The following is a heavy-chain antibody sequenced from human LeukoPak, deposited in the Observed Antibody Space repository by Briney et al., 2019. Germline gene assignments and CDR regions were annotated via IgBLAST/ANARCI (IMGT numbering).Heavy chain of an antibody. J-gene: IGHJ4*02. V-gene: IGHV3-48*03. D-gene: IGHD1-1*01. CDR1: GFTFSTYE. CDR3: ARGGGWGNWNDAVDY. CDR2: ITGGGSSI. Sequence: GGSLRLSCAASGFTFSTYEMNWVRQAPGKGLEWLSYITGGGSSIYYADSVKGRITISRDNAKNSLYLQMNSLRAEDTAVYYCARGGGWGNWNDAVDYWGQGTLVTVSS.